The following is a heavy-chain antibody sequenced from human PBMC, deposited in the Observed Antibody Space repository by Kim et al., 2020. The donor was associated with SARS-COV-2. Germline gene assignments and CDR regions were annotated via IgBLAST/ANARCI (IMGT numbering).Heavy chain of an antibody. J-gene: IGHJ4*02. Sequence: YYAGTVRGRLTIARDNDTNSLYLKMNSLRAEDTAVYYCARGPNYSPFDYWGQGTLVTVSS. CDR3: ARGPNYSPFDY. V-gene: IGHV3-48*03. D-gene: IGHD4-4*01.